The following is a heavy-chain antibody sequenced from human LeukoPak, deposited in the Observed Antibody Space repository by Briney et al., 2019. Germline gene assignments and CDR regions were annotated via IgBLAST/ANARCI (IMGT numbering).Heavy chain of an antibody. CDR2: IDTDGSST. Sequence: GGSLRLSCAASGFTFSSYWMHWVRQTPEKGLVWVSRIDTDGSSTIYADSVKGRFTISRDNAKNSVYLQMNSLRVEDTAVYYCARGLLWLFGGQGTLVTVSS. J-gene: IGHJ4*02. CDR1: GFTFSSYW. CDR3: ARGLLWLF. D-gene: IGHD3-10*01. V-gene: IGHV3-74*01.